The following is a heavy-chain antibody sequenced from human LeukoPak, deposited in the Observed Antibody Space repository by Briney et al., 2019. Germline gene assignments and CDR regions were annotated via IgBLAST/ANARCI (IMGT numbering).Heavy chain of an antibody. CDR2: IYSNGNT. Sequence: SETLSLTCTVSGGSISSYYWSWIRQPPGKGLEWIGYIYSNGNTNYSPSLRSRVSISLDTSKNQVSLQLGSVTAADTAVYFCARHPGIQLWIDYWGQGTLVAVSS. J-gene: IGHJ4*02. D-gene: IGHD5-18*01. V-gene: IGHV4-59*08. CDR3: ARHPGIQLWIDY. CDR1: GGSISSYY.